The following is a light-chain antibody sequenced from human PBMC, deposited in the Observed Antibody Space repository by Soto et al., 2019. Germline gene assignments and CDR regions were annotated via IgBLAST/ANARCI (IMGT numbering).Light chain of an antibody. CDR1: QSVSSNY. V-gene: IGKV3-20*01. Sequence: EIVLTQSPGTLSLSPGERATLSCRASQSVSSNYLGWYQQKPGQAPRLLIYDASSRATGIPDRFSGSGSGTDFTLTISRLEPEDFAXYXXXQYGSSPWTFGQGTKVEIK. CDR2: DAS. CDR3: XQYGSSPWT. J-gene: IGKJ1*01.